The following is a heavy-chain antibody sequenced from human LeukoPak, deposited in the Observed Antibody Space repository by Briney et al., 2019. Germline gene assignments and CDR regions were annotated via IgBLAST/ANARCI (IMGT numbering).Heavy chain of an antibody. J-gene: IGHJ4*02. CDR2: ISSTSSYT. D-gene: IGHD5-12*01. CDR3: ARSYGWLPGGM. V-gene: IGHV3-21*05. Sequence: GGSLRLSCAASGFTFSSYGMHWIRQAPGEGLEWVSYISSTSSYTNYADSVKGRFTISRDNAKNSLHLQMNSLRAEDTAVYYCARSYGWLPGGMWGQGTLVTVSS. CDR1: GFTFSSYG.